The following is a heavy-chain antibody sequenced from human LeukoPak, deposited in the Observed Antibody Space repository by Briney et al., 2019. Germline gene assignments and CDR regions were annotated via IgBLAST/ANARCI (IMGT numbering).Heavy chain of an antibody. Sequence: GGSLRLSCTASGFPFSTYTVSWVRQAPGKGLQWVSSIIGGDGTTYYADSVTGRFTISRDISKNTLYLQINSLRAEDTAIYYCAKGAPPFDYLGQGTLVTVSS. J-gene: IGHJ4*02. V-gene: IGHV3-23*01. CDR2: IIGGDGTT. CDR3: AKGAPPFDY. CDR1: GFPFSTYT.